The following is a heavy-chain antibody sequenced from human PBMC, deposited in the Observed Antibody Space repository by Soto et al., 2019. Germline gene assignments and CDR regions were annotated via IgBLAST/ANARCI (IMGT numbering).Heavy chain of an antibody. Sequence: PGGSLRLSCTASGFTFGDYAMSWFRQAPGKGLEWVGFIRSKAYGGTTEYAASVKGRFTISRDDSKSIAYLQMNSLKTEDTAVYYCTRVLGYCSSNSCYRVGYFDFWGQGTLVTVSS. CDR1: GFTFGDYA. V-gene: IGHV3-49*03. CDR3: TRVLGYCSSNSCYRVGYFDF. CDR2: IRSKAYGGTT. J-gene: IGHJ4*02. D-gene: IGHD2-2*02.